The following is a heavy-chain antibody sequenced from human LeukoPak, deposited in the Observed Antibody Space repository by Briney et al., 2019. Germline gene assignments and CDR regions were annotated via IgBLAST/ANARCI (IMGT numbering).Heavy chain of an antibody. CDR1: GGSISSSNYY. J-gene: IGHJ5*02. V-gene: IGHV4-39*07. CDR3: ARVVGGTPGAHNWFDP. CDR2: IYYSGST. D-gene: IGHD1-26*01. Sequence: SETLSLTCTVSGGSISSSNYYWGWIRQPPGKGLEWIGNIYYSGSTYYNPSLKSRVTISVDTSKNQFSLKLSSVTAADTAVYYCARVVGGTPGAHNWFDPWGQGTLVTVSS.